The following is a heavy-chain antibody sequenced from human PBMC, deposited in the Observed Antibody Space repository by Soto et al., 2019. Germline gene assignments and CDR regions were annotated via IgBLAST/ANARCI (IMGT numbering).Heavy chain of an antibody. CDR2: IYTSGST. CDR1: GYSISSGFY. J-gene: IGHJ4*02. CDR3: ARACSSNSCYDVFDY. V-gene: IGHV4-4*07. Sequence: PSEALSVTCSVSGYSISSGFYFSFSRQRSGKGLEWIGRIYTSGSTNYNPSLKSRVTMSVDTSKNQFSLKLSSVTAADTAVYYCARACSSNSCYDVFDYWGQGTLVTVSS. D-gene: IGHD2-2*01.